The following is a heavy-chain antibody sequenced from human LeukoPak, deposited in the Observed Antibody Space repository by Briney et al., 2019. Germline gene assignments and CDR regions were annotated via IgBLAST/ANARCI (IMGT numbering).Heavy chain of an antibody. V-gene: IGHV3-23*01. CDR3: ARDRYDYVWGSYDEYYFDY. D-gene: IGHD3-16*01. CDR2: IGGDGGST. J-gene: IGHJ4*02. Sequence: GGSLRLSCAASGFTFSSYAMSWVRQAPGKGLEWVSGIGGDGGSTYYADSVKGRFTISRDNSKNTLHLQMNSLRAEDTAVYYCARDRYDYVWGSYDEYYFDYWGQGTLVTVSS. CDR1: GFTFSSYA.